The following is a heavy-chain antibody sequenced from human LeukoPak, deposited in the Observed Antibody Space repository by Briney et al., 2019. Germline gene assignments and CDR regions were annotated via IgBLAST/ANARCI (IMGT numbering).Heavy chain of an antibody. Sequence: GGSLRLSCAASGLTFRNYGMHWVRQAPGKGLEWVSYISSRSSTIYYADSVKGRFTISRDNATNSLYLQMNSLRAEDTAVYYCARKGGPLGPPFDNWGQGTLVTVSS. CDR1: GLTFRNYG. V-gene: IGHV3-48*04. CDR3: ARKGGPLGPPFDN. D-gene: IGHD7-27*01. J-gene: IGHJ4*02. CDR2: ISSRSSTI.